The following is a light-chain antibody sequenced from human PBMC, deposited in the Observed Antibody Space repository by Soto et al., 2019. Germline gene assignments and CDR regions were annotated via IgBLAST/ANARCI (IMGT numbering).Light chain of an antibody. Sequence: EIVLTQSPDTLSLSPGERATLSCRASQSVSTNSLAWYQQKPGQAPRPLIYAASSRATGTPDRFSGSGSGTEFTLIISSLEPEDFAVYYCQQYGSSVLTFGGGTKVEIK. V-gene: IGKV3-20*01. J-gene: IGKJ4*01. CDR2: AAS. CDR3: QQYGSSVLT. CDR1: QSVSTNS.